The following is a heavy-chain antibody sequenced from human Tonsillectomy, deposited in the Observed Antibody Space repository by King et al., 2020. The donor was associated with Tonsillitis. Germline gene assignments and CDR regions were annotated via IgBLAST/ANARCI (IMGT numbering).Heavy chain of an antibody. CDR3: TTDKAIAVAGIFDYWG. J-gene: IGHJ4*02. CDR2: IKGSSDGVTT. CDR1: GFAFTNAW. D-gene: IGHD6-19*01. Sequence: VQLVESGGGLVKPGGSLRLSCAASGFAFTNAWMSWVRQAPGKGLEWVGRIKGSSDGVTTDYAAPVKGRFTISRDDSRNTVYLQMNSLKNDDTAVYYCTTDKAIAVAGIFDYWGRGQGTLVTVSS. V-gene: IGHV3-15*01.